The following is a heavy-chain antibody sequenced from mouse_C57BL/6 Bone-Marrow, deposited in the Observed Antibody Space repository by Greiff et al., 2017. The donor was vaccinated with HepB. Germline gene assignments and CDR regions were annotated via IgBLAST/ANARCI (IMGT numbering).Heavy chain of an antibody. Sequence: EVQLVESGGGLVQPGGSLSLSCAASGFTFTDYYMSWVRQPPGKALEWLGFIRNKANGYTTEYSASVKGRFTISRDNSQSILYLQMNALRAEDSDTYYCARSLYGSSSSHWYFDVWGTGTTVTVAS. D-gene: IGHD1-1*01. V-gene: IGHV7-3*01. J-gene: IGHJ1*03. CDR2: IRNKANGYTT. CDR3: ARSLYGSSSSHWYFDV. CDR1: GFTFTDYY.